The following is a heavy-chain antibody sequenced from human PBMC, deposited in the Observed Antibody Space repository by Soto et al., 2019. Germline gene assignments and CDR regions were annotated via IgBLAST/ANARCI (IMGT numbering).Heavy chain of an antibody. D-gene: IGHD2-2*03. CDR2: LSASGDRT. Sequence: EVQLLASGGGLVQAGGSLRLSCVASGFSFNRFGMSWVRQAPGQGLEWVSALSASGDRTYYADSVKGRFTISRDNSKNTVYLDMNGLRAEDAAVYYCAKDLDIVVEPADPDYYYYGLDGWGQGATVTVSS. J-gene: IGHJ6*02. CDR1: GFSFNRFG. V-gene: IGHV3-23*01. CDR3: AKDLDIVVEPADPDYYYYGLDG.